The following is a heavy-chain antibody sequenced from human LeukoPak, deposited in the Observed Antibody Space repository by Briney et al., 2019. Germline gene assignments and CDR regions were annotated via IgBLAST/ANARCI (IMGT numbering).Heavy chain of an antibody. CDR3: ARQNIVVVVAATPEYWFDP. D-gene: IGHD2-15*01. CDR2: ISSSGSTI. Sequence: GGSLRLSCAASGFTFSDYYMSWIRQAPGKGLEWVSYISSSGSTIYYADSVKGRFTISRDNAKNSLYLQMNSLRAEGTAVYYCARQNIVVVVAATPEYWFDPWGQGTLVTVSS. CDR1: GFTFSDYY. J-gene: IGHJ5*02. V-gene: IGHV3-11*01.